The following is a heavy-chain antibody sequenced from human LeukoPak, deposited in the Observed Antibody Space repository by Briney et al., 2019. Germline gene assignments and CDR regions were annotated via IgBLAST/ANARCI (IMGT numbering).Heavy chain of an antibody. J-gene: IGHJ4*02. D-gene: IGHD5-24*01. CDR2: ITRSSDYM. Sequence: GGSLRLSCAGSGFTFSTYSMNWVRQAPGKGLEWVSSITRSSDYMFHADSVKGRFTISRDNAKNSLYLQMNNLRAEDTAVYYCAREMSTIQDLDYWGQGTLVTVSS. CDR1: GFTFSTYS. CDR3: AREMSTIQDLDY. V-gene: IGHV3-21*01.